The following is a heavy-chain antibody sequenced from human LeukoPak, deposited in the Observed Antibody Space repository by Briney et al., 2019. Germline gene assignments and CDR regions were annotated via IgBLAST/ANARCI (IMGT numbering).Heavy chain of an antibody. J-gene: IGHJ4*02. CDR2: ITSSSSDI. CDR1: GFTFNSYW. D-gene: IGHD6-19*01. Sequence: GGSLRLSCAASGFTFNSYWMSWVRQAPGKGLEWVSSITSSSSDIFYADSVKGRFTISRDNAKNSLYLKMNSLRVEDTAVYYCAAALAIAVGGTTPGDYWGQGTLVTVSS. CDR3: AAALAIAVGGTTPGDY. V-gene: IGHV3-21*06.